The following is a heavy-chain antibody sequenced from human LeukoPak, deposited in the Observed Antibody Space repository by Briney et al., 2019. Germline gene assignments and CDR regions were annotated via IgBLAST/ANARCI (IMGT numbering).Heavy chain of an antibody. CDR2: IWSDGSSQ. CDR3: ARDRDGLLWFGELLSPLDY. D-gene: IGHD3-10*01. CDR1: GFTFSIYD. J-gene: IGHJ4*02. Sequence: GGSLRLSCAVSGFTFSIYDMHWVRQAPGKGLEWVVVIWSDGSSQYYADSVKGRFFISRDNSKNALYLQMNSLRAEDTAVYYCARDRDGLLWFGELLSPLDYWGQGTLVTVSS. V-gene: IGHV3-33*01.